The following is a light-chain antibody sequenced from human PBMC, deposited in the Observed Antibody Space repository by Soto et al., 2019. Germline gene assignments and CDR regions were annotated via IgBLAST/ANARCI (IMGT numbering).Light chain of an antibody. CDR1: SSDVGGYNY. CDR3: SPFTSTSTLV. J-gene: IGLJ1*01. Sequence: QSALAQPASVSVSPGQSITISCTGSSSDVGGYNYLSWYQQHPGKAPKLIIYEVSNRPSGVSDRSSGSKSGNTASLTISGLQAEDEADFFCSPFTSTSTLVFGTGTKVTVL. V-gene: IGLV2-14*01. CDR2: EVS.